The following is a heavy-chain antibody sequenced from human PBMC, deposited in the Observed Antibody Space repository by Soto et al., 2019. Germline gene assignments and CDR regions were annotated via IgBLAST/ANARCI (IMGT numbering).Heavy chain of an antibody. CDR1: GFTFSSYG. Sequence: GGSLRLSCAASGFTFSSYGMSWVRQAPGKGLEWVSSISGGGGSTYYAGSVKGRFTISRDNSKNTLYLQVSSLRAEDTAVYYCANRNDYGSGSYFPFDHWGQGTLVTVSS. CDR3: ANRNDYGSGSYFPFDH. D-gene: IGHD3-10*01. J-gene: IGHJ4*02. CDR2: ISGGGGST. V-gene: IGHV3-23*01.